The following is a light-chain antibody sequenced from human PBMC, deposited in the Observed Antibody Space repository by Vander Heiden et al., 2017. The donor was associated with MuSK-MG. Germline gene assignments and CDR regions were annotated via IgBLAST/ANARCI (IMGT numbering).Light chain of an antibody. CDR2: AAS. Sequence: IQMTQSPSSLSASVGDRVTITYRASQGISNYLAWFQQRPGKAPKSLIYAASSLQSGGPSKFSGSGSGTDFTPNISSLQTEELATDYGQQYNSDSCTFGPGTKVDIK. CDR1: QGISNY. V-gene: IGKV1-16*02. J-gene: IGKJ3*01. CDR3: QQYNSDSCT.